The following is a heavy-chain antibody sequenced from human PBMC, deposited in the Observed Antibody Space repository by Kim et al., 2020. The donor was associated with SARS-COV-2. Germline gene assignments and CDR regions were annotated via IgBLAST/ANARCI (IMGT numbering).Heavy chain of an antibody. CDR3: TRIRGGFYYVMGV. D-gene: IGHD3-16*01. J-gene: IGHJ6*02. V-gene: IGHV3-15*01. Sequence: YAAPVKGRFPISRDDSINALYLQMNSLQTEDTAVYYCTRIRGGFYYVMGVWGQGTTVTVSS.